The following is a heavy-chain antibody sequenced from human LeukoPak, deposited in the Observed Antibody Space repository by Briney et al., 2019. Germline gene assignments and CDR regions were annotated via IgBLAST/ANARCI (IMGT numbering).Heavy chain of an antibody. CDR2: INQDGSAR. CDR3: ARGGSDWSECLY. D-gene: IGHD6-19*01. V-gene: IGHV3-7*01. Sequence: GGSLRLSCAASGFTFSNYWMSWVRQAPGKGLEWVANINQDGSARFYVESVKGRLTISRDNTKNSLFLQMDSLRVEDTAVYYCARGGSDWSECLYWGQGALVTVSS. J-gene: IGHJ4*02. CDR1: GFTFSNYW.